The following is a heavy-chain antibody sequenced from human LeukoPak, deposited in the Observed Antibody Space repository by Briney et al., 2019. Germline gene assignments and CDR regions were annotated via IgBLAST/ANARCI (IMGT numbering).Heavy chain of an antibody. CDR1: GGTFSSYA. CDR2: IIPIFGTA. CDR3: ARGGTISAGDWFDP. D-gene: IGHD3-3*01. J-gene: IGHJ5*02. V-gene: IGHV1-69*01. Sequence: SVKVSCKASGGTFSSYAISWVRQAPGQGLEWMGGIIPIFGTANYAQKFQGRVTIIADESTSTAYMELSSLRSEDTAVYYCARGGTISAGDWFDPWGQGTLVTVSS.